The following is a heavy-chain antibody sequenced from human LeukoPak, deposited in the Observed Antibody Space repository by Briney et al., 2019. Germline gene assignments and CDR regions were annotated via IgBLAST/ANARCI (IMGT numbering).Heavy chain of an antibody. CDR1: GFTFSSYA. Sequence: GGSLRLSCAGSGFTFSSYAMSWVRQAPGKGLQWVSGLSDSGTSTYYADSVKGRFTISRDNSKNTVYLQMNSLRAEDTALYYCAKYSGSYSAYYYYMDVWGKGTTVTVSS. V-gene: IGHV3-23*01. CDR2: LSDSGTST. CDR3: AKYSGSYSAYYYYMDV. D-gene: IGHD1-26*01. J-gene: IGHJ6*03.